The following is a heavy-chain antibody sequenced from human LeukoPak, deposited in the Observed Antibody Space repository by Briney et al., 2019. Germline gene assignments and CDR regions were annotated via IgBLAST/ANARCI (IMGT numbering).Heavy chain of an antibody. CDR1: DFTFSNYW. CDR3: ARDSPGGLYQRDAFDI. D-gene: IGHD2-2*01. J-gene: IGHJ3*02. Sequence: GGSLRLSCAASDFTFSNYWMHWVRQAPGKGLVWVSRINTDGSSTSYADSVKGRFTISRDNSKNTLYLQMNSLRAEDTAVYYCARDSPGGLYQRDAFDIWGQGTMVTVSS. CDR2: INTDGSST. V-gene: IGHV3-74*01.